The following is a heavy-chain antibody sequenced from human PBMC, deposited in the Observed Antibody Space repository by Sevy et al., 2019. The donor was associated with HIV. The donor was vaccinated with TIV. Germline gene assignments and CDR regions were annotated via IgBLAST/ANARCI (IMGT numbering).Heavy chain of an antibody. CDR2: IDGSGNT. V-gene: IGHV4-31*03. CDR3: ASGGDLEGTNY. D-gene: IGHD3-16*01. J-gene: IGHJ4*02. CDR1: GGSISSGDYY. Sequence: SETLSLTCTVSGGSISSGDYYRSWIRQDPGKGLEWIGYIDGSGNTYYNPSLKSRVIISVDKSKNQFSLKLTSVTAADTAVYYCASGGDLEGTNYWGQGTLVTVSS.